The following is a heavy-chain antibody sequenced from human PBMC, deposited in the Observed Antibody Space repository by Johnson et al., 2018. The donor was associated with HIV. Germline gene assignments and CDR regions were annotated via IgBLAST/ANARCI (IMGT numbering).Heavy chain of an antibody. J-gene: IGHJ3*02. Sequence: QVQLVESGGGVVQPGRSLRLSCAASGFTFRSYGMHWVRQAPGKGLEWVAVILYRGSNKYYADSVKGRFTISRDNSKNTLYLQMCSLRAEDMAVYYCAKDLHDNSGWRGAFDIWGQGTMVTVSS. CDR2: ILYRGSNK. D-gene: IGHD6-19*01. CDR3: AKDLHDNSGWRGAFDI. V-gene: IGHV3-30*18. CDR1: GFTFRSYG.